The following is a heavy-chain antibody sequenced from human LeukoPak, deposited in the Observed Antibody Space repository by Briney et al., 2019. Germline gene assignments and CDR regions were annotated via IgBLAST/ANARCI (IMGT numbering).Heavy chain of an antibody. Sequence: EAGGSLRLSCAASGFTFSSYAMHWVRQAPGKGLEWVAVISYDGSNKYYADSVKGRFTISRDNSKNTLYLQMNSLRAEDTAVYYCARAPYDYVWGSYRYTGAFDIWGQGTMVTVSS. V-gene: IGHV3-30*04. CDR1: GFTFSSYA. D-gene: IGHD3-16*02. J-gene: IGHJ3*02. CDR3: ARAPYDYVWGSYRYTGAFDI. CDR2: ISYDGSNK.